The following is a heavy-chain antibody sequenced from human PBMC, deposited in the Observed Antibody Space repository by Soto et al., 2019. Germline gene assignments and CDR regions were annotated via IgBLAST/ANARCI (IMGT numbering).Heavy chain of an antibody. D-gene: IGHD6-13*01. V-gene: IGHV4-30-4*01. CDR1: GGSISSGDCY. Sequence: SETLSLTCTVSGGSISSGDCYWSWIRQPPGKGLEWIGYVYYSGATYYNPSLKSRVTISVDTSKNQFSLKLNSVTAADTAVYYCAGIAAAGADYWGQGTLVTVSS. J-gene: IGHJ4*02. CDR2: VYYSGAT. CDR3: AGIAAAGADY.